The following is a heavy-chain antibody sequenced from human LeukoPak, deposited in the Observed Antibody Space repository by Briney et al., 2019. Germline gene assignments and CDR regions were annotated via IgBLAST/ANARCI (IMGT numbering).Heavy chain of an antibody. V-gene: IGHV4-39*07. D-gene: IGHD3-10*01. CDR3: AREQGYGSGSAAFDI. CDR1: GGSISSSSYY. CDR2: IYYSGST. Sequence: SETLSLTCTVSGGSISSSSYYWGWIRQPPGKGLEWIGSIYYSGSTYYNPSLKSRITISVDRSKNQFSLKLSSVTAADTAVYYCAREQGYGSGSAAFDIWGQGTMVTVSS. J-gene: IGHJ3*02.